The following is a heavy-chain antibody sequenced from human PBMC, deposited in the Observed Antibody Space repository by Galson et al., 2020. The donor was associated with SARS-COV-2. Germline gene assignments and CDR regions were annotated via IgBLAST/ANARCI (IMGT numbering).Heavy chain of an antibody. D-gene: IGHD1-26*01. CDR1: GFSLSTSGMC. V-gene: IGHV2-70*01. J-gene: IGHJ3*02. CDR3: ARSTARGATDDAFDI. CDR2: IDWDDDK. Sequence: SGPTLVKPTQTLTLTCTFSGFSLSTSGMCVSWIRQPPGKALEWLALIDWDDDKYYSTPLKTRLTISKDTSKNQVVLTMTNMDPVDTATYYCARSTARGATDDAFDIWGQGTMVTVSS.